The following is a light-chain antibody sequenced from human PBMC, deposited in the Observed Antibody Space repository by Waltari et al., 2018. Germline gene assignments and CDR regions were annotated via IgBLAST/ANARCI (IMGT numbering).Light chain of an antibody. J-gene: IGKJ2*01. CDR2: DAS. CDR3: QQRSNWTPHT. CDR1: QSVSSH. V-gene: IGKV3-11*01. Sequence: IVLTQSPATLSLSPGDTATLSCRASQSVSSHLAWYQQKPGQPPRTLIYDASNRATGVPGRFRGSESGTDFTLTMSSLEAGDFAVYYCQQRSNWTPHTFGQGARLEIK.